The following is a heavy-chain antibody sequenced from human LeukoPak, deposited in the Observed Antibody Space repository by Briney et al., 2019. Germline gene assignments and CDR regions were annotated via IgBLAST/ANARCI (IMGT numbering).Heavy chain of an antibody. CDR3: ARQRYDRYDFWSGDTSSNWFDP. J-gene: IGHJ5*02. V-gene: IGHV1-46*01. Sequence: ASVKVSCKASGGTFSSYAISWVRQAPGQGLEWMGIINPGGGSTSYAQKFQGRVTMTRDTSTSTIYMELSSLRSEDTAVYYCARQRYDRYDFWSGDTSSNWFDPWGQGTLVTVSS. D-gene: IGHD3-3*01. CDR2: INPGGGST. CDR1: GGTFSSYA.